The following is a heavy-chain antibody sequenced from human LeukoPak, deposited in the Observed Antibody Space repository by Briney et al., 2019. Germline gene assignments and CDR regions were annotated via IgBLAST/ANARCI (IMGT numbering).Heavy chain of an antibody. CDR2: TYYRSKWYN. Sequence: SQTLSLTCAISGDSVSSNSAAWNWIRQSPSRGLEWLGRTYYRSKWYNDYAVSVKSRITINPDTSKNQFSLQLNSVTPDDTAVYYCARDITMIVADRENQNIDYWGQGTLVTVSS. J-gene: IGHJ4*02. CDR3: ARDITMIVADRENQNIDY. V-gene: IGHV6-1*01. D-gene: IGHD3-22*01. CDR1: GDSVSSNSAA.